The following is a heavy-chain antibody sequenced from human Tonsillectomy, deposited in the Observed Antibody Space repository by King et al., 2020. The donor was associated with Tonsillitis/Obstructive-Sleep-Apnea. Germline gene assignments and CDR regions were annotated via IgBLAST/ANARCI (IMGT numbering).Heavy chain of an antibody. Sequence: VQLVESGGGVVQPGRSLRLSCAASGFSFSGYAMHWVRQAPGKGLNWVALISYDGNNKYYADSVKGRFTISRDNSNNTLYLQMNSLRAEDTAVYYCARDHDYGAPFDCWGQGTLVTVSS. J-gene: IGHJ4*02. CDR1: GFSFSGYA. CDR2: ISYDGNNK. V-gene: IGHV3-30*04. CDR3: ARDHDYGAPFDC. D-gene: IGHD4-17*01.